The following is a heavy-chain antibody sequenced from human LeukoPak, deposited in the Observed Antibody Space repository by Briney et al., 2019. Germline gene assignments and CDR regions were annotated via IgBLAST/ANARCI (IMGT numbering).Heavy chain of an antibody. Sequence: SETLSLTCAVYGGSFSGYYWSWIRQPPGKGLEWIGEINHSGSTNYNPSLKSRVTISVDTSKNQFSLKLSSVTAADTAVYYCARGLGRTRWGYFDYWGQGTLVTVSS. D-gene: IGHD1/OR15-1a*01. CDR3: ARGLGRTRWGYFDY. V-gene: IGHV4-34*01. CDR1: GGSFSGYY. CDR2: INHSGST. J-gene: IGHJ4*02.